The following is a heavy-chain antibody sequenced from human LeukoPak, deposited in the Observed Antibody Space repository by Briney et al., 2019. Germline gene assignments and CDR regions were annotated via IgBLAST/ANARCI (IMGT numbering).Heavy chain of an antibody. V-gene: IGHV3-30*02. D-gene: IGHD3-22*01. CDR3: AKGKDRYYDSSGYSAGYYMDV. Sequence: GGSLRLSCAASGFTFSSYGMHWVRQAPGKGLEWVAFIRYDGSNKYYADSVKGRFTISRDNSKNTLYLQMNSLRAEDTAVYYCAKGKDRYYDSSGYSAGYYMDVWGKGTTVTVSS. CDR2: IRYDGSNK. J-gene: IGHJ6*03. CDR1: GFTFSSYG.